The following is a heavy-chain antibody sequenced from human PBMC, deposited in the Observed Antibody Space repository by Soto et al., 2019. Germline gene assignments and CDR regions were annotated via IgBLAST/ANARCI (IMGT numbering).Heavy chain of an antibody. CDR1: GGSISSYY. CDR2: IYYSGST. CDR3: ARSVSPMVPYDY. J-gene: IGHJ4*02. D-gene: IGHD3-10*01. V-gene: IGHV4-59*01. Sequence: QVQLQESGPGLVKPSETLSLTCTVSGGSISSYYWSWIRQPPGKGLEWIGYIYYSGSTNYNPSLKSRVTISVDTSKNQFSLKLSSVTAADTAVYYCARSVSPMVPYDYWGQGTLVTVSS.